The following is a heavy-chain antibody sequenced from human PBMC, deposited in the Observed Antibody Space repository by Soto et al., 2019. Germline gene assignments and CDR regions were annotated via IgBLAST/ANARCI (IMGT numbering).Heavy chain of an antibody. J-gene: IGHJ3*02. V-gene: IGHV1-3*01. CDR1: GYTFTSYA. D-gene: IGHD2-15*01. CDR2: INAGNGNT. CDR3: ARVGGCSCGSCYDVGTFDI. Sequence: GASVKVSCKASGYTFTSYAMHWVRQAPGQRLEWMGWINAGNGNTKYSQKFQGRVTITRDTSASTAYMELSSLRSEDTAVYYCARVGGCSCGSCYDVGTFDIWGQGTMVIGSS.